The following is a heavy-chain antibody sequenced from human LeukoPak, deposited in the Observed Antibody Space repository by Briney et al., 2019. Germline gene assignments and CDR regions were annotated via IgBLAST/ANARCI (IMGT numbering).Heavy chain of an antibody. D-gene: IGHD1-26*01. J-gene: IGHJ4*02. V-gene: IGHV1-2*02. CDR1: GYTFTGYY. CDR3: ARGPIVGATNIGPFLIDY. Sequence: ASVKVSCKASGYTFTGYYMHWVRQAPGQGLEWMGWINPNSGGTNYAQKFQGRVTMTRDTSISTAYMELSRLRSDDTAVYYCARGPIVGATNIGPFLIDYWGQGTLVTVSS. CDR2: INPNSGGT.